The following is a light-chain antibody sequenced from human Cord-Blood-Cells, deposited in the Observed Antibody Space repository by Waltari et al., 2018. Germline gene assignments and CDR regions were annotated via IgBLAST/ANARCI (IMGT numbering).Light chain of an antibody. CDR1: NIGSKS. Sequence: SYVLTQPPSVSVAPGKTARITCGGNNIGSKSVHWYQQKPGQAPVLVVHDDSDRPSGIPEGVSGSNSGNTATLTISRVEAGDDADYYCQVWDSSSDHVVFGGGTKLTVL. V-gene: IGLV3-21*03. CDR3: QVWDSSSDHVV. J-gene: IGLJ2*01. CDR2: DDS.